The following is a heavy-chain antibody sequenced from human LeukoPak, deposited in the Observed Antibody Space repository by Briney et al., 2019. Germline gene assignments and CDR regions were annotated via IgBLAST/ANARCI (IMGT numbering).Heavy chain of an antibody. Sequence: ASVKVSCKASGYTFINYIINWVRQAPGQGLEWMGWISPYSGNTKYAQKFQGRVTITTDESTSTAYMELSSLRSEDTAVYYCATGRLGYCSSTSCSLDYWGQGTLVTVSS. D-gene: IGHD2-2*01. J-gene: IGHJ4*02. V-gene: IGHV1-18*01. CDR2: ISPYSGNT. CDR1: GYTFINYI. CDR3: ATGRLGYCSSTSCSLDY.